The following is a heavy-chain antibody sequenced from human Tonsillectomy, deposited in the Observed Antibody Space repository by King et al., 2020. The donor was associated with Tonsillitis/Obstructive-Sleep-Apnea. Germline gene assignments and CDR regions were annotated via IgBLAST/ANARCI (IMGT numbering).Heavy chain of an antibody. J-gene: IGHJ6*02. CDR2: INPNSGGT. CDR3: AREDIVLIPAATKTYYYYGMDV. V-gene: IGHV1-2*02. Sequence: QLVQSGAEVKKPGASVKVSCKASGSSFTGYYMHWVRQAPGQGLEWMGWINPNSGGTNYAQKFQGRVTMTRDTSISTAYMELSRLRSDDTAVYYCAREDIVLIPAATKTYYYYGMDVWGQGTTVTVS. CDR1: GSSFTGYY. D-gene: IGHD2-2*01.